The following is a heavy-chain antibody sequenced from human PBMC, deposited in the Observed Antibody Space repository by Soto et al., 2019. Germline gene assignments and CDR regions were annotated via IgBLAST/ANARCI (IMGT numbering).Heavy chain of an antibody. D-gene: IGHD2-2*01. J-gene: IGHJ6*02. CDR3: AKATRIMMLVVVIPREDFYYGMDV. CDR2: VSGSGGAT. V-gene: IGHV3-23*01. CDR1: GFAFNTYA. Sequence: EVPLLESGGGLVRPGGSLTLSCSASGFAFNTYAMSWVRQAPGRGLEWVSGVSGSGGATYYAASVKGRFSVSRDKSKNIIYLEMNRLRAVDAAKYYSAKATRIMMLVVVIPREDFYYGMDVWGQGTSVTVSS.